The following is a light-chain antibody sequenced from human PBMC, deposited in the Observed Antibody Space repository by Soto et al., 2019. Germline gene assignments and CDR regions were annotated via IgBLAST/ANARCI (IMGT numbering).Light chain of an antibody. V-gene: IGKV3-11*01. CDR2: DAS. CDR3: QQRSNWPPYT. Sequence: EIMLTQSPATLSLSPGERATLSCRASQSVSSYLAWYQQKPGQAPRLLIYDASNRATGIPARFSGSGSGTDFTLTISSLVPEDFAVYYCQQRSNWPPYTFGQGTKLEIK. J-gene: IGKJ2*01. CDR1: QSVSSY.